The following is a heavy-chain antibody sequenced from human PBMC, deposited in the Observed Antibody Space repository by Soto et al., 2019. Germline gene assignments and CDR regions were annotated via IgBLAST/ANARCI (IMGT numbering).Heavy chain of an antibody. CDR2: ISGSGTST. V-gene: IGHV3-23*01. Sequence: EVQLLESGGGLVQPGGSLRLSCAASGFTFSNFAMSWVRQAPGKGLEWVSVISGSGTSTYYADSVKGRFAISRDASKNTLFLQMNSLRAEDTAVYYCAKDPYYDSSGYRDAFEIWGQGTMVTVSS. CDR1: GFTFSNFA. CDR3: AKDPYYDSSGYRDAFEI. D-gene: IGHD3-22*01. J-gene: IGHJ3*02.